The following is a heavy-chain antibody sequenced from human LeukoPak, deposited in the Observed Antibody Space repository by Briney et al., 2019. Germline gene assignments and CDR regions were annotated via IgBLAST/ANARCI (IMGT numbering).Heavy chain of an antibody. CDR3: TTELVWFGELFTP. CDR1: GFTFSNAW. Sequence: GGSLRLSCAASGFTFSNAWMSWVRQAPGKGLEWVGRIKSKTDGGTTDYAAPVKGRFTISRDDSKNTLYLQMNSLKTEDTAVYYCTTELVWFGELFTPWGQGTLVTVSS. J-gene: IGHJ5*02. D-gene: IGHD3-10*01. V-gene: IGHV3-15*01. CDR2: IKSKTDGGTT.